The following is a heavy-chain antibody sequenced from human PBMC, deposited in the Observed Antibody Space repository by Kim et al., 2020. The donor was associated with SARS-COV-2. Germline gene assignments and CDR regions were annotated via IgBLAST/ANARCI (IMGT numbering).Heavy chain of an antibody. V-gene: IGHV4-59*08. CDR3: ARHAQQQLVYYFDH. J-gene: IGHJ4*02. CDR1: GGSISSYY. CDR2: IYHSGST. D-gene: IGHD6-13*01. Sequence: SETLSLTCTVSGGSISSYYWSWIRQPPGKGLEWIGYIYHSGSTNYNPSLKTRVTISVDTSKNQFSLKLSSVTAADTAIYYCARHAQQQLVYYFDHWDQGTLVTVSS.